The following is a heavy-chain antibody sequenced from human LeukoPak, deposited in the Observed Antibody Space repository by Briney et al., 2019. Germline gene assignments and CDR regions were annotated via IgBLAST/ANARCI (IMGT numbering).Heavy chain of an antibody. Sequence: SETLSLTCTVSGVSISSSSYYWGWIRQPPGKGLEWIGSIYYSGSTYYNPSLKSRVTISVDTSKNQFSLKLSSVTAADTAVYYCARHIRDYVWGSYPGYYYGMDVWGQGTTVTVSS. CDR1: GVSISSSSYY. CDR2: IYYSGST. V-gene: IGHV4-39*01. D-gene: IGHD3-16*02. J-gene: IGHJ6*02. CDR3: ARHIRDYVWGSYPGYYYGMDV.